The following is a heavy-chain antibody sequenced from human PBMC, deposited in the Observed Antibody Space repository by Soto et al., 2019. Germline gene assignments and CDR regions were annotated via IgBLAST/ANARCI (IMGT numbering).Heavy chain of an antibody. J-gene: IGHJ2*01. CDR1: GGSISSSNHY. CDR3: ARRDFYGGNSDL. Sequence: QLQLQESGPGLVKPSETLSLTCTVSGGSISSSNHYWGWIRQPPGKGLEWIGSIYYSGTTYYKPSLRSRLTISVDTSKNHFSLRLSSVIAADTAVYYCARRDFYGGNSDLWGRGTLVTVSS. CDR2: IYYSGTT. D-gene: IGHD4-17*01. V-gene: IGHV4-39*02.